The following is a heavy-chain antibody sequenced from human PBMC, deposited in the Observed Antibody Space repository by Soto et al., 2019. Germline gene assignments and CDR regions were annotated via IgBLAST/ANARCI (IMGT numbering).Heavy chain of an antibody. J-gene: IGHJ3*02. V-gene: IGHV5-10-1*03. CDR1: GYRFASDW. CDR3: ARPNNHDYSPGADAFQI. D-gene: IGHD3-16*01. Sequence: EVQLVQSRAEVKKPGESLRISCQGFGYRFASDWINWVRQVPGKGLEWMGRIHPGDSSTYFSPSFQGHVTFSTDKSISTAYLHWHSLKASDTAIYFCARPNNHDYSPGADAFQIWGQGTVVTVSS. CDR2: IHPGDSST.